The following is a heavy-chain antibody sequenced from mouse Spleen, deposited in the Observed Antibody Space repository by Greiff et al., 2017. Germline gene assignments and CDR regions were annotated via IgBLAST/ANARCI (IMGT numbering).Heavy chain of an antibody. V-gene: IGHV1-76*01. CDR2: IYPGSGNT. J-gene: IGHJ2*01. CDR1: GYTFTDYY. CDR3: ARDYGLYYFDY. D-gene: IGHD1-2*01. Sequence: VQLQQSGAELVRPGASVKLSCKASGYTFTDYYINWVKQRPGQGLEWIARIYPGSGNTYYNEKFKGKATLTAEKSSSTAYMQLSSLTSEDSAVYFCARDYGLYYFDYWGQGTTLTVSS.